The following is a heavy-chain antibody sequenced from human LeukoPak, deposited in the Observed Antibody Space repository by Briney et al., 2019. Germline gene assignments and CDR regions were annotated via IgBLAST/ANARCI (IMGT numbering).Heavy chain of an antibody. J-gene: IGHJ4*02. D-gene: IGHD2-15*01. Sequence: SETLSLTCTVSGGSISSGSYYWSWIRQPAGKGLEWIGRIYTSGSTNYNPSLKSRFTISVDTSKNQFSLKLSSVTAADTAVYYCAREDCSGGSCLLFSYWGQGTLVTVSS. CDR2: IYTSGST. V-gene: IGHV4-61*02. CDR1: GGSISSGSYY. CDR3: AREDCSGGSCLLFSY.